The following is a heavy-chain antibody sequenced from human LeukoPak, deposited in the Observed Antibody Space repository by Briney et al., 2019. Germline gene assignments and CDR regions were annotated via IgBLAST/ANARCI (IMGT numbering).Heavy chain of an antibody. V-gene: IGHV5-51*01. CDR2: IYPVDFDT. J-gene: IGHJ3*02. CDR3: ARTPNHDTFDM. Sequence: GASLQISCQVSGHTFTDYWIGWVRQVPGKGLEWMGIIYPVDFDTRYNPSFQGQVTISLDKSISTAYLQWSSLKASDTAIYYCARTPNHDTFDMWGQGTMVPVSS. D-gene: IGHD2-15*01. CDR1: GHTFTDYW.